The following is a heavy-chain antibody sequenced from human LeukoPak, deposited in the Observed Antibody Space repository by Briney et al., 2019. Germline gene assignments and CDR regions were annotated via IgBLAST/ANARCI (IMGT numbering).Heavy chain of an antibody. CDR3: ARWYYYDSSGFTLGGFDP. V-gene: IGHV1-2*02. Sequence: ASVKVSCKASGYTFTGYYMHWVRQAPGQGLGWRGWINPNSGGTNYAQKFQGRVTMTRDTSISTAYMELSRLRSDDTAVYYCARWYYYDSSGFTLGGFDPWGQGTLVTVSS. J-gene: IGHJ5*02. CDR1: GYTFTGYY. D-gene: IGHD3-22*01. CDR2: INPNSGGT.